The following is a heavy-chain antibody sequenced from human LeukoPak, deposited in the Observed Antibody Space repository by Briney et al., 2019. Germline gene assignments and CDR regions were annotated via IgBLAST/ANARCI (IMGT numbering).Heavy chain of an antibody. CDR2: ISGSGGST. V-gene: IGHV3-23*01. CDR1: GFTFSSYG. CDR3: AKDGGSDPDSFDI. J-gene: IGHJ3*02. D-gene: IGHD2-15*01. Sequence: PGGTLRLSCAASGFTFSSYGMSWVRQAPGKGVEGVSAISGSGGSTYYADSVKGRFTISRDNTKNSLYLQMNSLRAEDTAVYYCAKDGGSDPDSFDIWGQGTMVTVSS.